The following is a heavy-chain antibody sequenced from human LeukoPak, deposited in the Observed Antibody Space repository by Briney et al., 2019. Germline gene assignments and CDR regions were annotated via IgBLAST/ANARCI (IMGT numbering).Heavy chain of an antibody. V-gene: IGHV3-7*01. CDR1: GVIFGHYW. CDR3: ARALTTDHSGRWFDP. J-gene: IGHJ5*02. CDR2: IKLFGDEQ. D-gene: IGHD4-17*01. Sequence: GGSLRLSCAGSGVIFGHYWMSWLRQAPGKEPEWVANIKLFGDEQYYGDSVKGRFIISRDNAKNSLYPQMHSLRADDTAVYYCARALTTDHSGRWFDPWGQGTLVTVSS.